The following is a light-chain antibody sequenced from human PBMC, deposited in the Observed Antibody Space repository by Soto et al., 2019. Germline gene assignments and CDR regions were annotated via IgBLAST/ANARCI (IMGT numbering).Light chain of an antibody. Sequence: QSALTQPRSVSGSPGQSVTISCTGTSXDVGGYNYVSWYQQHPGKAPKLMIYDVSKRPSGVPDRFSGSKSGNTASLTISGLQAEDEPDYYCCSYAGSYTYVFATGTKVTVL. CDR2: DVS. CDR3: CSYAGSYTYV. CDR1: SXDVGGYNY. J-gene: IGLJ1*01. V-gene: IGLV2-11*01.